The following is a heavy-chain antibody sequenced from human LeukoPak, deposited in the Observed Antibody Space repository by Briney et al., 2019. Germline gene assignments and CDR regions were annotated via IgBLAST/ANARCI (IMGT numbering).Heavy chain of an antibody. CDR2: ISPGGGTT. D-gene: IGHD1-1*01. CDR1: GFTFSSYA. Sequence: GGSLRLSCAASGFTFSSYAMSWVRQSPARGLEWVASISPGGGTTYYADYVKGRFTISRDNPNNTLYVQMNSLRAEDTAVYYCAKVRSGSANWALRIFDNWGQGTLVTVSS. V-gene: IGHV3-23*01. J-gene: IGHJ4*02. CDR3: AKVRSGSANWALRIFDN.